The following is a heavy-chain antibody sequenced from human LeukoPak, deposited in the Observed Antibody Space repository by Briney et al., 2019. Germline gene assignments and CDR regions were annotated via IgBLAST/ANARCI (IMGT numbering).Heavy chain of an antibody. CDR2: IKQDGSEK. V-gene: IGHV3-7*01. CDR1: GFTLSSYW. D-gene: IGHD4-17*01. CDR3: ARATDYVDIYDAFDI. Sequence: PGGSLRLSCAASGFTLSSYWMTWDRQAPGKGLEWVANIKQDGSEKYYVDSVKGRFTISRDNANNSLYLQMNSLRAEDTAVYYCARATDYVDIYDAFDIWGQGTMVTVSS. J-gene: IGHJ3*02.